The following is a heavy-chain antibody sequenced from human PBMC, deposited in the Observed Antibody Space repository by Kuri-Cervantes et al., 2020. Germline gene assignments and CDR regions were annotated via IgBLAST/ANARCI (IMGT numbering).Heavy chain of an antibody. D-gene: IGHD4-17*01. CDR3: AKVQKKATETSYDYYYYGMDV. J-gene: IGHJ6*02. CDR2: IRYDGSNK. V-gene: IGHV3-30*02. Sequence: GGSLRLACAAPGFTFSSYAMDWVRQAPGKGLGWVAVIRYDGSNKYYADSVRGRFTISRGNSKTTLYLQMNSLRAEDTAVYYCAKVQKKATETSYDYYYYGMDVWGQGTTVTVSS. CDR1: GFTFSSYA.